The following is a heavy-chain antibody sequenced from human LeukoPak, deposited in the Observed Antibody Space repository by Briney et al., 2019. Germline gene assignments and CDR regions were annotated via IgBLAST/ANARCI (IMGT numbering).Heavy chain of an antibody. Sequence: NPSQTLSLTCTVPGGSISSGSYYWSWIRQPAGKGLEWIGRIYTSGSTNYNPSLKSRVTISVDTSKNQFSLKLSSVTAADTAVYYCARGERQYQLLWDFYYYYMDVWGKGTTVTVSS. D-gene: IGHD2-2*01. CDR2: IYTSGST. CDR1: GGSISSGSYY. V-gene: IGHV4-61*02. J-gene: IGHJ6*03. CDR3: ARGERQYQLLWDFYYYYMDV.